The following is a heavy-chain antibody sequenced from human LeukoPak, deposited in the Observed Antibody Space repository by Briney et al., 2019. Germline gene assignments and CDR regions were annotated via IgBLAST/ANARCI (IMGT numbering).Heavy chain of an antibody. CDR1: GFTFSSYW. V-gene: IGHV3-74*01. J-gene: IGHJ5*02. Sequence: GGSLRLSCAASGFTFSSYWMHWVRQAPGKGLVWVSRIYNDGSSTIYADSVKGRFTISRDNAKNTLYLQMNSLRAEDTAVYYCARGQYCSGGRCSGGWFDPWGQGTLVTVSS. CDR3: ARGQYCSGGRCSGGWFDP. D-gene: IGHD2-15*01. CDR2: IYNDGSST.